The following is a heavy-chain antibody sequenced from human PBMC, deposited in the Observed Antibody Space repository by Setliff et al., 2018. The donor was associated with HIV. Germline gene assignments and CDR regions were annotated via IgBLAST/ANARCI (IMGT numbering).Heavy chain of an antibody. D-gene: IGHD2-21*01. CDR2: VYSRGNT. CDR3: ARGRLMGSSVLFFDF. Sequence: SETLSLTCDVSGDSFTTTSHSWAWLRQPAGRGLEWIGHVYSRGNTDYNPSLASRVSILMSTSEIQFSLTLNSVTAADTAKYCCARGRLMGSSVLFFDFWGQGILVTVSS. J-gene: IGHJ4*02. V-gene: IGHV4-61*09. CDR1: GDSFTTTSHS.